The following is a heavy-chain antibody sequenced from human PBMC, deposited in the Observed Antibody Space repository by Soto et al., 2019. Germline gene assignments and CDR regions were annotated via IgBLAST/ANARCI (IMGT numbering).Heavy chain of an antibody. CDR2: INHSGST. CDR1: GGSFSGYY. V-gene: IGHV4-34*01. Sequence: PSKTLSLTCAVYGGSFSGYYWSWIRQPPGKGLEWIGEINHSGSTNYNPSLKSRVTISVDTSKNQFSLKLSSVTAADTAVYYCARGGDFDYWGQGTLVTVSS. CDR3: ARGGDFDY. J-gene: IGHJ4*02.